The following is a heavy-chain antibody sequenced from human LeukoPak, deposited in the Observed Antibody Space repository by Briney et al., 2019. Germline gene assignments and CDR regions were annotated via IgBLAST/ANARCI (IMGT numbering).Heavy chain of an antibody. V-gene: IGHV3-11*06. CDR3: ARDGAVAGTVVDY. CDR2: ISSSSSYT. CDR1: GFTFSDYY. Sequence: KPGGSLRLSCAASGFTFSDYYMSWIRQAPGKGLEWVSYISSSSSYTNYADSVKGRFTISRDNAKNSLYPQMNSLRAEDTAVYYCARDGAVAGTVVDYWGQGTLVTVSS. J-gene: IGHJ4*02. D-gene: IGHD6-19*01.